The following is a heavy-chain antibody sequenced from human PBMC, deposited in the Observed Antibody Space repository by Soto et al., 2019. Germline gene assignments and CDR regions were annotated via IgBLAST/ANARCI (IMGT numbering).Heavy chain of an antibody. Sequence: SETLSLTCAVYGGPLIGYYWSWIRQPPGKGLEWIGEINHSGSTNYNPSLKSRVTISVDTSKNQFSLKLSSVTAADTAVYYCARGKNYYDMPYGMDVWGQGTTVTVSS. CDR1: GGPLIGYY. D-gene: IGHD3-3*01. J-gene: IGHJ6*02. CDR3: ARGKNYYDMPYGMDV. CDR2: INHSGST. V-gene: IGHV4-34*01.